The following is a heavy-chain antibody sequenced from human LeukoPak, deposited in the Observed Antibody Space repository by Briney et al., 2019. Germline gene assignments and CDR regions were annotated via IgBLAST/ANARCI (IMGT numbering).Heavy chain of an antibody. V-gene: IGHV3-23*01. J-gene: IGHJ3*02. CDR1: GFTFSSYA. Sequence: GGSLRLSCAASGFTFSSYAMSWVRQAPGKGLEWVSAISGSGGSTYYADSVKGRFTISRDNSKNSLYLQMNSLRAEDTAVYYCAADYGGNSGRAFDIWGQGTMVTVSS. D-gene: IGHD4-23*01. CDR3: AADYGGNSGRAFDI. CDR2: ISGSGGST.